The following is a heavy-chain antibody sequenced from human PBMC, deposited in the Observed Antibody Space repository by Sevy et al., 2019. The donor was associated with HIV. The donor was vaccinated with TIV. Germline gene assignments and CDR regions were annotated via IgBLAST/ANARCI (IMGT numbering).Heavy chain of an antibody. V-gene: IGHV3-30-3*01. Sequence: GRSLRLSCAASGFTFSRYTMHWVRQAPGKGLEWVAVISFDGGNKYYADSVKGRFTISRDNSKNTLYLQMNSLRAEDTAVYYCARDRGWYYYGSGSPEEYYRMDVWGQGTTVTVS. CDR2: ISFDGGNK. CDR3: ARDRGWYYYGSGSPEEYYRMDV. J-gene: IGHJ6*02. CDR1: GFTFSRYT. D-gene: IGHD3-10*01.